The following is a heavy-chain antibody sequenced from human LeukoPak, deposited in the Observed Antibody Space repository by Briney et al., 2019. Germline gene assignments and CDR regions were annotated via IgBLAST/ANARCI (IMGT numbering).Heavy chain of an antibody. CDR1: GFTFSSYN. D-gene: IGHD6-6*01. CDR2: ISSSSSYI. J-gene: IGHJ3*02. Sequence: GGSLRLSCAASGFTFSSYNMNWVRQAPGKGLEWVSSISSSSSYIYYADSVKGRFTISRDNAKNSLYLQMNSLGAEDTAVYYCARGLVPSDAFDIWGQGTMVTVSS. CDR3: ARGLVPSDAFDI. V-gene: IGHV3-21*01.